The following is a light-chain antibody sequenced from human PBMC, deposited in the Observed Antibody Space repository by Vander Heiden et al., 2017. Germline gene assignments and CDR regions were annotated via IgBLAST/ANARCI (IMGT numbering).Light chain of an antibody. V-gene: IGLV1-40*01. CDR2: GNS. Sequence: QSVLTQPPSVSGAPGQRVTISCTGSSSNIGAGYDVHWYQQLPGTAPKILIYGNSNRPSGVPDRFSGSKSGTSASLAITGLQAEDEADYYCQSYDSSQRVFGGGTKLTGL. J-gene: IGLJ3*02. CDR3: QSYDSSQRV. CDR1: SSNIGAGYD.